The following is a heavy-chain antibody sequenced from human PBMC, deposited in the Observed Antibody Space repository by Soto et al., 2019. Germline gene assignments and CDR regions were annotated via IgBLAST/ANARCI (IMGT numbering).Heavy chain of an antibody. CDR1: GDSVSSNSAG. D-gene: IGHD1-26*01. V-gene: IGHV6-1*01. CDR3: ARGEQYSGRIFDY. CDR2: TYYRSKWYY. J-gene: IGHJ4*01. Sequence: SQTLSLTCAITGDSVSSNSAGWSWVRQSPSRGLEWLGRTYYRSKWYYEYAVSVRGRITINPDTSKNQYSLQLNSVTPEDTAVYFCARGEQYSGRIFDYWGQGTLVTIS.